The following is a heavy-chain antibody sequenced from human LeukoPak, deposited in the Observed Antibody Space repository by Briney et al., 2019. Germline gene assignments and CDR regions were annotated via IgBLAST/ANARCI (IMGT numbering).Heavy chain of an antibody. Sequence: VESLKISCKGSGYSFTNYWIGWVRQMPGKGLEWMGINYPGYSDTRYSPSFQGQVTISADKSISTAYLQWSSLKASDIAMYYCARYSGSYPPDYWGQGTLVTVSS. CDR1: GYSFTNYW. CDR3: ARYSGSYPPDY. D-gene: IGHD1-26*01. CDR2: NYPGYSDT. V-gene: IGHV5-51*01. J-gene: IGHJ4*02.